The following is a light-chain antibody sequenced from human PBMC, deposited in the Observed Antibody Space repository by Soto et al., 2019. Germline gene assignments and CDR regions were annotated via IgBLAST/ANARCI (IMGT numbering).Light chain of an antibody. J-gene: IGKJ1*01. CDR1: QSISDS. CDR3: QHYNSYSEA. CDR2: KAS. V-gene: IGKV1-5*03. Sequence: DIQMTQSPSFLSASVGDRVTITCRASQSISDSLNWYQQKPGKAPKLLIYKASTLKSGVPSRFSGSGSGTEFTLTISSLQPDDFATYYCQHYNSYSEAFGQGTKVDIK.